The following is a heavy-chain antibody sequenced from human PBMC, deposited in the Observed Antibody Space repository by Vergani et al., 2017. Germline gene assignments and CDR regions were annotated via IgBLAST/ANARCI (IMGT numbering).Heavy chain of an antibody. CDR3: AREYTDCSGGSCYEVSDYYYGMDV. CDR2: IIPIFGTA. Sequence: QVQLVQSGAEVKKPGSSVKVSCKASGGTFSSYAISWVRQAPGQGLEWMGRIIPIFGTANYAQKFQGRVTITADESTRTAYMELSSMRSEDTAVYYCAREYTDCSGGSCYEVSDYYYGMDVWGQGTTVTVSS. D-gene: IGHD2-15*01. J-gene: IGHJ6*02. CDR1: GGTFSSYA. V-gene: IGHV1-69*18.